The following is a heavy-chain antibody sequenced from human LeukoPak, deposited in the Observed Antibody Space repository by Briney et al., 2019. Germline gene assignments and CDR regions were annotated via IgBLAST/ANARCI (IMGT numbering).Heavy chain of an antibody. V-gene: IGHV3-11*06. D-gene: IGHD5-24*01. CDR1: GFTFSDYY. J-gene: IGHJ4*02. CDR2: ISSSSSYI. Sequence: PGGSLRLSCAASGFTFSDYYMSWIRQAPGKGLEWVSSISSSSSYIYYADSVKGRFTISRDNAKNSLYLQMNSLRAGDTAVYYCARTIEMATISYFDYWGQGTLVTVSS. CDR3: ARTIEMATISYFDY.